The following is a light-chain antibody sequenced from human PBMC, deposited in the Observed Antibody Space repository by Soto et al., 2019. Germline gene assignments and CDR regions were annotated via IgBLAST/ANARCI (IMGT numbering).Light chain of an antibody. CDR2: VAS. CDR1: QSVSSN. Sequence: EILLTQSPATLSVSPGERATLSCGASQSVSSNLAWYQQKPGQAPRLLIYVASTRATGIPARFRGSGSVTEIYLSICSLQSQNIAVFYCQKYNNWAPWTFGPGTKVDI. V-gene: IGKV3-15*01. CDR3: QKYNNWAPWT. J-gene: IGKJ1*01.